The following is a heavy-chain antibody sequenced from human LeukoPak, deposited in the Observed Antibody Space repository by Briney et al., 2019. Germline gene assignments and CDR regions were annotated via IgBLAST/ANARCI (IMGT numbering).Heavy chain of an antibody. CDR3: ARRIAAAAAPYYFDY. Sequence: PGGSLRLSCAASGFTFSSYAMHWVRQAPGKGLLWVSRINSDGSSTSYADSVKGRLTISRDNAKNTLYLQMNSLRAEDTAVYYCARRIAAAAAPYYFDYWGQGTLVTVSS. CDR2: INSDGSST. V-gene: IGHV3-74*01. J-gene: IGHJ4*02. CDR1: GFTFSSYA. D-gene: IGHD6-13*01.